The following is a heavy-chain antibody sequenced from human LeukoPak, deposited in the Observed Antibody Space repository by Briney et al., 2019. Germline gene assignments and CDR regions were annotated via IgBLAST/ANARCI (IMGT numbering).Heavy chain of an antibody. CDR3: AKADYYDSNTYRAQFIQH. V-gene: IGHV3-23*01. CDR1: GFTFSGYA. D-gene: IGHD3-22*01. CDR2: ISGSGIST. J-gene: IGHJ1*01. Sequence: GGSLRDSCAASGFTFSGYAMSWVRQAPGKGLEWVSVISGSGISTYNADSVKGRFTISRDNSKNTLYLQMNSLRAEDTAVYYCAKADYYDSNTYRAQFIQHWGEGSLVTVSS.